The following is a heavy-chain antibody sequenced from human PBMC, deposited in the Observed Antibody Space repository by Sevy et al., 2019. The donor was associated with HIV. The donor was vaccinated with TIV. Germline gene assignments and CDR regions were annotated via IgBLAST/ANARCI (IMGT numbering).Heavy chain of an antibody. CDR1: GFIFSNYA. CDR3: ARYWGRDGHSIDY. Sequence: GSLRLSCATSGFIFSNYAMHWIRQAPGKGLEWVAVIWYDGTDKYYADSVKGRFTISRDNSKNTLYLQMNSLRVEDTAVYYCARYWGRDGHSIDYWGQGTLVTVSS. CDR2: IWYDGTDK. V-gene: IGHV3-33*01. J-gene: IGHJ4*02. D-gene: IGHD3-16*01.